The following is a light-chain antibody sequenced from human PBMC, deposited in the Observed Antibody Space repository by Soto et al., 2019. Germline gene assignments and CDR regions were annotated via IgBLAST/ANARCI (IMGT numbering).Light chain of an antibody. Sequence: EIVLTQSPGTLSLSPGERATLSCRASQSVSSEYLAWYLQKPGQAPRLLIYGVSRRAPGVTDRFSGRGSGTDFTRTISRLEPEDFAVYCCQQYCISPRTFGQGTKVDIK. CDR1: QSVSSEY. CDR3: QQYCISPRT. CDR2: GVS. J-gene: IGKJ1*01. V-gene: IGKV3-20*01.